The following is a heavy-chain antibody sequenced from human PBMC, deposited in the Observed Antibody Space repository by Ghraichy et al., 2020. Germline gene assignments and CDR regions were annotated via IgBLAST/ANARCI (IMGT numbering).Heavy chain of an antibody. J-gene: IGHJ6*02. CDR3: ARTAARWELGYYYGMDV. V-gene: IGHV3-33*01. CDR1: GFTFSSYG. Sequence: GGSLRLSCAASGFTFSSYGMHWVRQAPGKGLEWVAVIWYDGSNKYYADSVKGRFTISRDNSKNTLYLQMNSLRAEDTAVYYCARTAARWELGYYYGMDVWGQGTTVTVSS. D-gene: IGHD1-26*01. CDR2: IWYDGSNK.